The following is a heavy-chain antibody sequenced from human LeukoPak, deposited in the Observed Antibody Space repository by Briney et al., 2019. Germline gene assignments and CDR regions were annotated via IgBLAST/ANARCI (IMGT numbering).Heavy chain of an antibody. D-gene: IGHD3-10*01. CDR1: GFTFSSYA. J-gene: IGHJ5*02. CDR3: ARGPRGGYNWFDP. Sequence: GGSLRLSCAASGFTFSSYAMHWVRQAPGKGLEWVAVISYDGSNKYYADSVKGRFTISRDNSKSTLYLQMNSLRAEDTAVYYCARGPRGGYNWFDPWGQGTLVTVSS. V-gene: IGHV3-30-3*01. CDR2: ISYDGSNK.